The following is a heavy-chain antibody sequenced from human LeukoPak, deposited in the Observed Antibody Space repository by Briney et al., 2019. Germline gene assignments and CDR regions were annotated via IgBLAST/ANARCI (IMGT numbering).Heavy chain of an antibody. CDR3: ARDINCSGGNCNMP. CDR1: GGSISSSSYY. Sequence: PSETLSLTCTVSGGSISSSSYYWGWIRQPPGKGLEWIGSIYYSGSTYYNPSLKSRVTISVDTSKNQFSLKLSSVTAADTAVYYCARDINCSGGNCNMPWGQGTLVTASS. J-gene: IGHJ5*02. CDR2: IYYSGST. V-gene: IGHV4-39*07. D-gene: IGHD2-15*01.